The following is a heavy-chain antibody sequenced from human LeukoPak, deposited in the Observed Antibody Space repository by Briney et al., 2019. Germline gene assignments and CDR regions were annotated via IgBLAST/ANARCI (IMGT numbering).Heavy chain of an antibody. CDR1: GFTVSSNY. CDR2: IYSGGST. D-gene: IGHD4-17*01. Sequence: PGGSLRLSCAASGFTVSSNYMIWVRQAPGKGLEWVSVIYSGGSTYYADSVKGRFTISRDNSKNTLYLQMNSLRAEDTAVYYCASLKSDYGDLDAFDIWGQGTMVTVSS. CDR3: ASLKSDYGDLDAFDI. J-gene: IGHJ3*02. V-gene: IGHV3-53*01.